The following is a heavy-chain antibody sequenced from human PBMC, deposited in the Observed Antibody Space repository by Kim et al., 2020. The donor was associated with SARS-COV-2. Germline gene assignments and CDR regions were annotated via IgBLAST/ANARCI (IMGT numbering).Heavy chain of an antibody. CDR2: IDAGSGNT. V-gene: IGHV1-3*01. J-gene: IGHJ4*01. CDR3: ARSSGNFYFDY. D-gene: IGHD1-26*01. Sequence: ASVKVSCKASGYSFTNFAMQWVRQSPGQRLEWMGWIDAGSGNTKSSQKFQDRVTITTDTSASTGYMELNSLASEDTAVYFCARSSGNFYFDYWGHGVLVT. CDR1: GYSFTNFA.